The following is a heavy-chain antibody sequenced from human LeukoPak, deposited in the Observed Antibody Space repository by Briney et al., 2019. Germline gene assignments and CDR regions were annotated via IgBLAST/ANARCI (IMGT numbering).Heavy chain of an antibody. J-gene: IGHJ4*02. Sequence: SETLSLTCTVSGGSISSGSYYWRWIRQPAGKGLEWIGRIYTSGSTNYNPSLKSRVTISVDTSKNQFSLKLSSVTAADTAVYYCARADSSGWKPRYYFDYWGQGTLVTVSS. D-gene: IGHD6-19*01. CDR3: ARADSSGWKPRYYFDY. CDR2: IYTSGST. V-gene: IGHV4-61*02. CDR1: GGSISSGSYY.